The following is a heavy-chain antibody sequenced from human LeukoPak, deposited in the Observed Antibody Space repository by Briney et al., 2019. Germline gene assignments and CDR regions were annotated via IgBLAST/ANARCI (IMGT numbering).Heavy chain of an antibody. D-gene: IGHD1-26*01. Sequence: GGSLRLSCAASGFTLSDHYMDWVRQAPGKGLGWVGRVRNKANSYTTDYAASVKGRFTISRDDSKNSLYLQMNSLKIEDTAVYYCARAGGSGSYYTYYFDYWGQGTLVTVSS. J-gene: IGHJ4*02. V-gene: IGHV3-72*01. CDR2: VRNKANSYTT. CDR3: ARAGGSGSYYTYYFDY. CDR1: GFTLSDHY.